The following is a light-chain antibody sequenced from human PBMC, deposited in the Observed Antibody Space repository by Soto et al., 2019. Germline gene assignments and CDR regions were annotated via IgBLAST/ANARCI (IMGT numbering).Light chain of an antibody. CDR1: QSISSY. J-gene: IGKJ1*01. V-gene: IGKV1-39*01. Sequence: DIQMTQSPSSLSASVGDRVTITCRASQSISSYLNWYQQKPGKAPKHLIYAASSLQSGVPSRFSGSGSGSDFTLTISSLQPEEFATYYCQQSYSTPRTFGQGTKVESK. CDR3: QQSYSTPRT. CDR2: AAS.